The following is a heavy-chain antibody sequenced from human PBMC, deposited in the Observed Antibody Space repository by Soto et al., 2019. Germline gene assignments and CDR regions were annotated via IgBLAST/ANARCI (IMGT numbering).Heavy chain of an antibody. CDR1: GFTFTTYW. CDR3: TVRYTDD. CDR2: IKPDGSER. D-gene: IGHD1-20*01. J-gene: IGHJ4*02. Sequence: EVQLVESGGGLVQSGGSLRLSCAASGFTFTTYWMTWVRQTPGKGLEWVANIKPDGSERYYADSVKGGFTISRDNAKRSLYLQMNSLRPEDTAVYYWTVRYTDDWGQGTVVTVSS. V-gene: IGHV3-7*01.